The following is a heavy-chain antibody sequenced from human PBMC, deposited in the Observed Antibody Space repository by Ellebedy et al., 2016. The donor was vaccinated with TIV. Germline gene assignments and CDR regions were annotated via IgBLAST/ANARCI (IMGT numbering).Heavy chain of an antibody. CDR1: GGSISSGGYY. V-gene: IGHV4-31*03. CDR3: ARLALIVGLDY. J-gene: IGHJ4*02. D-gene: IGHD1-26*01. Sequence: LRLSCTVSGGSISSGGYYWSWIRQHPGKGLEWIGYIYYSGSTYYNPSLKSRVTISVDTSKNQFSLKLSSVTAVDTAVYYCARLALIVGLDYWGQGTLVTVSS. CDR2: IYYSGST.